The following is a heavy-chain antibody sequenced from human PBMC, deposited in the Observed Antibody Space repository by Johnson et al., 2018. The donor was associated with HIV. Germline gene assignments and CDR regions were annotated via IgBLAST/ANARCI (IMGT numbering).Heavy chain of an antibody. V-gene: IGHV3-23*01. Sequence: VQLLESGGGLVQPGGSLRLSCAASGLTLSSYAMSWVRQAPGKGLEWVSGINWNGGSRGYADSVKGRFTISKDNSKNTLYLQMNSLRAEDTAVYYCARQGGVATAHVGAFDIWGQGTMVTVSS. CDR1: GLTLSSYA. J-gene: IGHJ3*02. D-gene: IGHD2-21*02. CDR2: INWNGGSR. CDR3: ARQGGVATAHVGAFDI.